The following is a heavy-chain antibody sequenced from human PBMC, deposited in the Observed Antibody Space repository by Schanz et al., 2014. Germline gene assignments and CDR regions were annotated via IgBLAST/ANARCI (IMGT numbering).Heavy chain of an antibody. J-gene: IGHJ4*02. CDR3: ASPSGYSDYGTYFDF. V-gene: IGHV3-23*04. CDR1: EFTFSSYK. D-gene: IGHD5-12*01. Sequence: VQLVESGGGLVKPGGSLRLSCEASEFTFSSYKMNWVRQAPGKGLEWVSALSGSGGSTYYADSVEGRFTISRDNSRNTLYLQMNSLRTEDTAVYYCASPSGYSDYGTYFDFWGQGTLVTVSS. CDR2: LSGSGGST.